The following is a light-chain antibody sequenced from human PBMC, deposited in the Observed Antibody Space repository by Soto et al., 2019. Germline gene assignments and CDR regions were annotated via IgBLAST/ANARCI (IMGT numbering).Light chain of an antibody. CDR1: QGINAF. V-gene: IGKV1-9*01. Sequence: IQLTQSPSSLSASVGDRFAVTCRASQGINAFLAWYQQKAGKAPKLLIYAASTLQSGVPSRFSGSGSGTDFTLTISSLQSEDFATYYCQQLNSYPITFGQGTRLE. CDR2: AAS. J-gene: IGKJ5*01. CDR3: QQLNSYPIT.